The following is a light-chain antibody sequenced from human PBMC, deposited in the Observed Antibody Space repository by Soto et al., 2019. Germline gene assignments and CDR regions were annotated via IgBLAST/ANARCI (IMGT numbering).Light chain of an antibody. CDR1: SRHSSYA. CDR2: LNSDGSH. J-gene: IGLJ2*01. Sequence: QLVLTQSPSASASHGASVKLTSTLSSRHSSYALAWHQQQPEKGPRYLMKLNSDGSHSKGDGIPDRFSGSSSGAERYLTISSLQSEDEADYYCQTWGTGIRVFGGGTKLTVL. CDR3: QTWGTGIRV. V-gene: IGLV4-69*01.